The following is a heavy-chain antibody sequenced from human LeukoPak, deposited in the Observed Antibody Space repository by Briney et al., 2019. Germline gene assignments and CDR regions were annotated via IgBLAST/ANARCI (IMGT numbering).Heavy chain of an antibody. V-gene: IGHV3-15*01. CDR3: TTGVRDSSGYYNFDY. CDR2: IKSKTDGGTI. CDR1: GFTFSNAW. Sequence: GGSLRLSCAASGFTFSNAWMNWVRQSPGKGLEWVGRIKSKTDGGTIDYGAPVKGRFTISRDDSENTLFLQMNSPKAEDTAMYHCTTGVRDSSGYYNFDYWGQGTLVTVSS. D-gene: IGHD3-22*01. J-gene: IGHJ4*02.